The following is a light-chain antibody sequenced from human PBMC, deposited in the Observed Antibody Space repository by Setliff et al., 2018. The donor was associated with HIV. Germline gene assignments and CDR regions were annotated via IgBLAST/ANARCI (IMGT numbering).Light chain of an antibody. Sequence: QSALAQPPSASGSPGQSVTISCTGTSSDVGGYNYVSWYQQYPGKAPKLMIYEVSKRPSGVPDRFSGSKSGNTASLTVSGLQAEDEADYYCSSYASSGTLMVFGTGTKVTVL. CDR2: EVS. J-gene: IGLJ1*01. CDR3: SSYASSGTLMV. CDR1: SSDVGGYNY. V-gene: IGLV2-8*01.